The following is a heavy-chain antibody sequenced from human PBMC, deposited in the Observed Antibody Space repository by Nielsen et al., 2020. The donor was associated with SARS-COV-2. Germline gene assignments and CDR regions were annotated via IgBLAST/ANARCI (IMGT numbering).Heavy chain of an antibody. V-gene: IGHV4-4*02. Sequence: SETLSLTCAVSGAPISNSHWWSWVRQPPGKGLEWIGEIFDSGSTNYNPSLKTRVTISVDKSKNQFSLELSSVTAADTAVYYCARTCSSSSYYYNYYYMDVWGKGTTVTVSS. J-gene: IGHJ6*03. CDR3: ARTCSSSSYYYNYYYMDV. CDR1: GAPISNSHW. D-gene: IGHD6-6*01. CDR2: IFDSGST.